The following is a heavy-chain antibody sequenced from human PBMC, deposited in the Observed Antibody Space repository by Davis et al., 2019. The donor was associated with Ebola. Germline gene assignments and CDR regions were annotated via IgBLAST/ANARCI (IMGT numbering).Heavy chain of an antibody. D-gene: IGHD6-13*01. J-gene: IGHJ4*02. V-gene: IGHV4-59*01. CDR2: IYYSGSA. CDR3: ARAGRSSWYFDY. CDR1: GDSMSSYY. Sequence: MPSETLSLTCTVSGDSMSSYYWSWIRQSPGKGLEWIGYIYYSGSARYNPSLKSRVTISVDASRSQFSLNLTSVTAADTAVYYCARAGRSSWYFDYWGQGTLVTVSS.